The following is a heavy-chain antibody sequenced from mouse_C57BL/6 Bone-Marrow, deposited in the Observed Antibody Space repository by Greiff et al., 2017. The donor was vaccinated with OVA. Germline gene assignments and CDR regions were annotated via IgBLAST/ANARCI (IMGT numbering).Heavy chain of an antibody. J-gene: IGHJ4*01. CDR2: IHPNSGST. CDR3: ALYYYGLYAMDY. Sequence: QVQLQQPGAELVKPGASVKLSCKASGYTFTSYWMHWVKQRPGPGLEWIGMIHPNSGSTNYNEKFKSKATLTVDKSSSTAYMQLSSLTSEDSAVYYCALYYYGLYAMDYWGQGTSVTVSS. V-gene: IGHV1-64*01. CDR1: GYTFTSYW. D-gene: IGHD1-1*01.